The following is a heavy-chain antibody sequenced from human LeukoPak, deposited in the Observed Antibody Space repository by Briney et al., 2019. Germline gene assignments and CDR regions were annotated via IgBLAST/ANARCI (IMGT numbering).Heavy chain of an antibody. CDR3: ARGPQEQWLIQYFQH. D-gene: IGHD6-19*01. CDR2: ISSSSNAI. V-gene: IGHV3-48*01. CDR1: GFTFSRYS. J-gene: IGHJ1*01. Sequence: PGGSLRLSCAASGFTFSRYSMNWVRQAPGKGLEWVSYISSSSNAIYYADSVKGRFTISRDNAKNSLYLQMNSLRAEDTAVYYCARGPQEQWLIQYFQHWGQGTLVTVSS.